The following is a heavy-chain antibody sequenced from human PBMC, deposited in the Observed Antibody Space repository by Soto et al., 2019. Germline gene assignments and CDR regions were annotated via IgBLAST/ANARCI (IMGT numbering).Heavy chain of an antibody. CDR1: GGTFSSYT. Sequence: QVQLVQSGAEVKKPGSSVKVSCKASGGTFSSYTISWVRQAPGQGLEWMGRIIPILGIANYAQKFQGRVTITADKSTSTAYIELSSLRSEDTAVYYCARGGTDIVVVPAALEGDAFDIWGQGTMVTVSS. D-gene: IGHD2-2*01. V-gene: IGHV1-69*02. CDR3: ARGGTDIVVVPAALEGDAFDI. CDR2: IIPILGIA. J-gene: IGHJ3*02.